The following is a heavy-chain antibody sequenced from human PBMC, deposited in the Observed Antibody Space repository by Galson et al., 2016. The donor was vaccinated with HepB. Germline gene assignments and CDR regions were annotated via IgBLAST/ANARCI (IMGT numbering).Heavy chain of an antibody. V-gene: IGHV4-31*03. Sequence: TLSLTCSVSGGSISSGDYYWSWIRQHPGKGLEWIGFISYSGSTYYNPSLTSRLIISVDTSKNQFSLNLSSVTAADTAVYFCARFPIGDYGDWGGYWGQGTLVTVSS. CDR3: ARFPIGDYGDWGGY. CDR2: ISYSGST. J-gene: IGHJ4*02. CDR1: GGSISSGDYY. D-gene: IGHD4-17*01.